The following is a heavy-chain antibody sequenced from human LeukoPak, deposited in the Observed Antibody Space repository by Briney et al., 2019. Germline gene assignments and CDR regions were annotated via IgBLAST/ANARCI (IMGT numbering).Heavy chain of an antibody. D-gene: IGHD2-15*01. Sequence: SVKVSCKASGGTFSSYAISWVRQAPGQGLEWMGGIIPIFGTANYAQKFRGRVTITADKSTRTAYMELSSLRSEDTAVYYCARDFALYPLVVVVPEYAFDIWGQGTMVTVSS. CDR2: IIPIFGTA. V-gene: IGHV1-69*06. CDR1: GGTFSSYA. CDR3: ARDFALYPLVVVVPEYAFDI. J-gene: IGHJ3*02.